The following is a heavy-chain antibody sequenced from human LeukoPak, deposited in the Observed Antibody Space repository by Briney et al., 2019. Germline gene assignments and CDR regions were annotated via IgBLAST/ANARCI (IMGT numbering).Heavy chain of an antibody. Sequence: PSETLSLTCAVYGGSFSGYYWSWIRQPPGKGLEWIGEINHSGSTNYNPSLKSRVTISVDTSKNQFSLKLSSVTAADTAVYYCARRANRSGSYRWFDPWGQGTLVTVSS. CDR1: GGSFSGYY. J-gene: IGHJ5*02. D-gene: IGHD3-10*01. CDR2: INHSGST. CDR3: ARRANRSGSYRWFDP. V-gene: IGHV4-34*01.